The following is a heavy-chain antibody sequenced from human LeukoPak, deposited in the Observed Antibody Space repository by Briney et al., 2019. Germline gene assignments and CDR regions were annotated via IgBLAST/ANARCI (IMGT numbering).Heavy chain of an antibody. CDR3: ARELGCSSTSCPYDY. CDR1: GGTFSSYA. CDR2: IIPIFGTA. V-gene: IGHV1-69*01. D-gene: IGHD2-2*01. J-gene: IGHJ4*02. Sequence: SVKVSCKASGGTFSSYAISWVRQAPGQGLEWMGGIIPIFGTANYAQKFQGRVTITADESTSTAYMELSSLRSEDTAVYYCARELGCSSTSCPYDYWGQGTLVTVSS.